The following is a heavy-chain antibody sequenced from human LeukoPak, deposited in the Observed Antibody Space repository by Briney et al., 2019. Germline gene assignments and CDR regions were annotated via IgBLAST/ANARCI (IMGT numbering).Heavy chain of an antibody. CDR1: GGTFSSYV. CDR2: IIPIFGPT. Sequence: SVKVSCKASGGTFSSYVISWVRQAPGQGLEWMGGIIPIFGPTNYAQKIQGRVTITADESTSTAYMELRSLRSEDTAVYYCASLGALDFWSGYYMDVWGKGTTVTVSS. V-gene: IGHV1-69*13. CDR3: ASLGALDFWSGYYMDV. J-gene: IGHJ6*03. D-gene: IGHD3-3*01.